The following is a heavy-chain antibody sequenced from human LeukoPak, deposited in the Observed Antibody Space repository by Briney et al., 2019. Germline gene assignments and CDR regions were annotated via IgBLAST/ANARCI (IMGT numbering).Heavy chain of an antibody. CDR1: GGSFSGYY. D-gene: IGHD2-2*02. CDR3: ARGVHYCSSTSCYRYNWFDP. CDR2: INHSGGT. Sequence: PSETLSLTCAVYGGSFSGYYWSWIRQPPGKGLEWIGEINHSGGTNYNPSLKSRVTISVDTSKNQFSLKLSSVTAADTAVYYCARGVHYCSSTSCYRYNWFDPWGQGTLVTVSS. J-gene: IGHJ5*02. V-gene: IGHV4-34*01.